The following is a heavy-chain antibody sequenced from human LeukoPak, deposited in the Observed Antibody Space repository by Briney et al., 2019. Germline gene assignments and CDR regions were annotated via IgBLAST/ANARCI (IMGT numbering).Heavy chain of an antibody. CDR3: ARAFLVGYSPEEYFFDY. CDR1: GGSISSSSYY. J-gene: IGHJ4*02. V-gene: IGHV4-39*07. CDR2: IYYSGST. D-gene: IGHD2-15*01. Sequence: PSETLSLTCTVSGGSISSSSYYWGWIRQPPGKGLEWIGSIYYSGSTYYNPSLKSRVTISVDTSMNHFSLKLNSVTAADTAVYYCARAFLVGYSPEEYFFDYWGQGTLVTVSS.